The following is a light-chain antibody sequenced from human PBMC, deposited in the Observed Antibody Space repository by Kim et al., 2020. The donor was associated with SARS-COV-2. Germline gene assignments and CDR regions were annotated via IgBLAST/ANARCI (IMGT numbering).Light chain of an antibody. V-gene: IGKV1-5*03. CDR2: KAS. Sequence: DIQMTQSPSTLSASVGDRVTITCRASQSISSWLAWYQQKPGKAPKLLIYKASSLESGVPSRFSGSGCGTEFTLTISSLQPDDFATYYCQQYNSYSFGQGTKVDIK. J-gene: IGKJ1*01. CDR3: QQYNSYS. CDR1: QSISSW.